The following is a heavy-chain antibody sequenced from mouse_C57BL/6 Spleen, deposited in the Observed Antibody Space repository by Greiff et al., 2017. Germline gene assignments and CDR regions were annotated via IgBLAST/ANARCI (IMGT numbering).Heavy chain of an antibody. V-gene: IGHV1-74*01. CDR3: AMTDYGWYLDV. Sequence: QVQLQQSGAELVKPGASVKVSCKASGYTFTSYWMHWVKQRPGQGLEWIGRIHPSDSDTNYNQKFKGKATLTVDKSSSTAYMQLSSLTSEDSAVYYCAMTDYGWYLDVWGTGTTVTVSS. CDR1: GYTFTSYW. CDR2: IHPSDSDT. D-gene: IGHD2-4*01. J-gene: IGHJ1*03.